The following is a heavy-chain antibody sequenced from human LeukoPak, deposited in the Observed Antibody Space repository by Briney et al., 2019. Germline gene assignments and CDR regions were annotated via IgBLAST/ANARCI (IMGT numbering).Heavy chain of an antibody. V-gene: IGHV3-48*01. CDR1: GFTFSSYS. CDR2: ISSSSSTI. Sequence: GGSLRLSCAASGFTFSSYSMNWVRQAPGKGLEWVSYISSSSSTIYYADSVKGRYTISRDNAKNSLYLQMNSLRAEDTAVYYCARRGYSFALDYWGQGILVTVSS. CDR3: ARRGYSFALDY. D-gene: IGHD5-18*01. J-gene: IGHJ4*02.